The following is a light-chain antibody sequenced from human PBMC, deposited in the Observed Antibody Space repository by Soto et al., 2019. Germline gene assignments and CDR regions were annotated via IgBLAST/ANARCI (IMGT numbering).Light chain of an antibody. V-gene: IGKV1-5*03. J-gene: IGKJ4*01. CDR2: KAS. CDR3: QQYSNYPLT. Sequence: DIQMTQSPSTLSASVGDRVTITCRASQSISYWLAWYQQKPGKAPNLLIYKASSLESGVPSRFSGSGSGTEFTLTINSLQPDDFATXYCQQYSNYPLTFGGGTKVEI. CDR1: QSISYW.